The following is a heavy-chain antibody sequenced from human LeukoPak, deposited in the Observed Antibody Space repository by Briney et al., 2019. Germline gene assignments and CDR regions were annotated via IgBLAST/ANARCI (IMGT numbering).Heavy chain of an antibody. D-gene: IGHD3-10*01. CDR1: GFTFSSYG. CDR2: IRYDGSNK. J-gene: IGHJ4*02. V-gene: IGHV3-30*02. Sequence: GGSLRLSCAASGFTFSSYGMHWVRQAPGKGLEWVAFIRYDGSNKYYADSVKGRFTISRDNSKNTLYLQMNSLRAEDTAVYYCAKDKFLFEVRLWFLFDYWGQGTLVTVSS. CDR3: AKDKFLFEVRLWFLFDY.